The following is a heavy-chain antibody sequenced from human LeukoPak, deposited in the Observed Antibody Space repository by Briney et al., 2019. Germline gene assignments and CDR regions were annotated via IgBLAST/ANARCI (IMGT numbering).Heavy chain of an antibody. D-gene: IGHD3-22*01. J-gene: IGHJ3*02. Sequence: GGSLRLSCAASGFTFSSYWMSWVRQAPGKGLEWVANIKQDGSEKYYVDSVKGRFTISRDNAKNSLYLQMSSLRAEDTAVYYCARESPYYDSSGYRRGGGAFDIWGQGTMVTVSS. CDR2: IKQDGSEK. V-gene: IGHV3-7*01. CDR3: ARESPYYDSSGYRRGGGAFDI. CDR1: GFTFSSYW.